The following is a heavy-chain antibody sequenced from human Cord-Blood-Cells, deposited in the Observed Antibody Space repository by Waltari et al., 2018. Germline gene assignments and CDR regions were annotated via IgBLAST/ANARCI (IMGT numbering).Heavy chain of an antibody. CDR2: ISSSGSTI. CDR3: ARLRSSGSYYFDY. D-gene: IGHD6-25*01. J-gene: IGHJ4*02. CDR1: GFTFSSYE. Sequence: EVQLVESGGGLVQPGGSLRLSCAASGFTFSSYEMNWVRPAPGKGLEWVSYISSSGSTIYYADSVKGRFTISRDNAKNSLYLQMNSLRAEDTAVYYCARLRSSGSYYFDYWGQGTLVTVSS. V-gene: IGHV3-48*03.